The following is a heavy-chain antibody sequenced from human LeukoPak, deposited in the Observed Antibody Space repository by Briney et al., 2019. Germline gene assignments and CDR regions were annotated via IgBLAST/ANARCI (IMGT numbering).Heavy chain of an antibody. CDR2: ISGSGGST. J-gene: IGHJ4*02. D-gene: IGHD6-6*01. V-gene: IGHV3-23*01. CDR3: ARGVYSSSGLDY. CDR1: GFIFSSNA. Sequence: PGGSLRLSCAASGFIFSSNAMSWVRQAPGKGLEWVSGISGSGGSTYYADSVTGRFTISRDNSKNTLFLQMNSLRAEDTAVYYCARGVYSSSGLDYWGQGTLVTVSS.